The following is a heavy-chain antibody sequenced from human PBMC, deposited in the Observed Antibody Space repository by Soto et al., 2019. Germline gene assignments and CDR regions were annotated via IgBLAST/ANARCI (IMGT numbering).Heavy chain of an antibody. CDR2: IIPIFGTA. CDR1: GGTFSSYA. D-gene: IGHD5-18*01. V-gene: IGHV1-69*01. CDR3: SRFYGSPKVFIWDTADY. Sequence: QVQLVQSGAEVKKPGSSVKVSCKASGGTFSSYAISWVRQAPGQGLEWMGGIIPIFGTANYAQTFQGRVTITEDESTSTAYMELSSLRSEDTAVYYCSRFYGSPKVFIWDTADYWGQGTLVTVSS. J-gene: IGHJ4*02.